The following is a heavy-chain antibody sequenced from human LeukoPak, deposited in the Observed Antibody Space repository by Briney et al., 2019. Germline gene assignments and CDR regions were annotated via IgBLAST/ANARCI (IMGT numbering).Heavy chain of an antibody. D-gene: IGHD2-21*02. CDR3: ARAGFCGGDCLAFDY. J-gene: IGHJ4*02. CDR1: GVSISSYD. V-gene: IGHV4-59*01. CDR2: IYYSGST. Sequence: SETLSLTCTVSGVSISSYDWSWIRQAPGKGLEWIGYIYYSGSTNYNPSLKSRVTISVDTSKNQFSLELSSVTAADTAVYYCARAGFCGGDCLAFDYWGQGTLVTVSS.